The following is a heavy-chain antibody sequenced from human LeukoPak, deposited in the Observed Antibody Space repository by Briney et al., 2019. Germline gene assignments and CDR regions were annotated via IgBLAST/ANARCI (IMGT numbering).Heavy chain of an antibody. J-gene: IGHJ4*02. CDR2: IYYSGST. V-gene: IGHV4-59*01. D-gene: IGHD3-16*01. CDR1: GGSISSYY. CDR3: ARDLQSGPPVG. Sequence: SETLSLTCTVSGGSISSYYWSWVRQPPGKGLEWIGYIYYSGSTYYNPSLKSRVTISVDTSKDQFSLKLSSVTPADTAVYYCARDLQSGPPVGWGQGTLVTVSS.